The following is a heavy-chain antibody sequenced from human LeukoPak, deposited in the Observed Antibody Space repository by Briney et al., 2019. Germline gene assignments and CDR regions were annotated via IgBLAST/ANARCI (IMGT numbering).Heavy chain of an antibody. CDR3: ATHPSRYYYDSSGYAKY. D-gene: IGHD3-22*01. CDR1: GFTFSSYA. Sequence: PGASLRLSCAASGFTFSSYAMNWVRQAPGKGLKWVSTISSGDSTYYADSVKGRFTISRDNSKETLYLQMNSLRAEDTAVYYCATHPSRYYYDSSGYAKYWGQGTLVTVSS. V-gene: IGHV3-23*01. J-gene: IGHJ4*02. CDR2: ISSGDST.